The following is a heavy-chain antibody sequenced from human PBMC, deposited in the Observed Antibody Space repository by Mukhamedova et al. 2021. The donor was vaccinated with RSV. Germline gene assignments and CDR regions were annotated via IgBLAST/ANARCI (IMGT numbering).Heavy chain of an antibody. V-gene: IGHV1-69*04. CDR3: ARARYCSSTSCYDAFDI. J-gene: IGHJ3*02. Sequence: AQKFQGRVTITADKSTSTAYMELSSLRSEDTAVYYCARARYCSSTSCYDAFDIWDQGTMVTVSS. D-gene: IGHD2-2*01.